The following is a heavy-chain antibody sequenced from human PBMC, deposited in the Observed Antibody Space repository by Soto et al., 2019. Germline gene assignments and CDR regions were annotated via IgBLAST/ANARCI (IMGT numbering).Heavy chain of an antibody. V-gene: IGHV3-30*03. CDR1: GFTVSSYG. CDR2: ISRDGRSK. Sequence: QVQLVESGGGVVQPGRSLRLSCAVSGFTVSSYGMHWVRQAPGKGLEWVAVISRDGRSKFYADSVEGRFTISKDSSRNKLFLEMDSLRSDDTAVYYCTGEVASGYWGQGTLVTVSS. CDR3: TGEVASGY. D-gene: IGHD2-8*02. J-gene: IGHJ4*02.